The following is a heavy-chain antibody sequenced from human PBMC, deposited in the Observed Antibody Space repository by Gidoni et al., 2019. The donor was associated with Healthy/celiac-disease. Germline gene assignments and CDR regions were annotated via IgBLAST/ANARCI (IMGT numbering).Heavy chain of an antibody. J-gene: IGHJ4*02. CDR1: GFTFSSYA. V-gene: IGHV3-23*01. Sequence: EVQLLESGGGLLQPGGSLRLSCADSGFTFSSYAMSWVRQAPGKGLEWVSAISGSGGSTYYAYSVKGRFTISRDNSKNTLYLQMNSLRAEDTAVYYCAKVSAAMVQDYWGQGTLVTVSS. CDR2: ISGSGGST. D-gene: IGHD5-18*01. CDR3: AKVSAAMVQDY.